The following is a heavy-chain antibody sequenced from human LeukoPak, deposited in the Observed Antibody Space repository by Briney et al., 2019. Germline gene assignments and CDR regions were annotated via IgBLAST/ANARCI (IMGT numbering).Heavy chain of an antibody. CDR2: IQYDGSNQ. V-gene: IGHV3-30*02. D-gene: IGHD3-10*01. J-gene: IGHJ4*02. CDR3: ARERGVLLWFGEFSRGYYFDY. CDR1: GFTFSSYG. Sequence: GGSLRLSCAASGFTFSSYGMHWVRQAPGKGLEWVAYIQYDGSNQQYANSVKGRFSISRDSSKNILYLQMNSLRAEDTAVYYCARERGVLLWFGEFSRGYYFDYWGQGTLVTVSS.